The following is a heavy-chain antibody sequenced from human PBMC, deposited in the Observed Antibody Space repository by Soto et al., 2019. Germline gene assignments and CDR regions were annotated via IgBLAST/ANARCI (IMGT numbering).Heavy chain of an antibody. CDR1: GGSVSSNSAA. CDR2: TYYRSKWYN. CDR3: ARSSGWFDY. D-gene: IGHD6-19*01. J-gene: IGHJ5*01. V-gene: IGHV6-1*01. Sequence: VRLQQSGPGLVKPSQTLSLTCAISGGSVSSNSAAWNWIRQSPSRGLEWLGRTYYRSKWYNEYAVAVNSRIPINPDTSQNQFSLQLSAVTPEDTAVYYCARSSGWFDYLGQGPLVTVSS.